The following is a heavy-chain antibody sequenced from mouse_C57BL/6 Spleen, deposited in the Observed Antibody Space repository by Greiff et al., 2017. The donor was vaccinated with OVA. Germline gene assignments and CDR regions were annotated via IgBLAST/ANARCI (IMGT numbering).Heavy chain of an antibody. J-gene: IGHJ1*03. CDR3: ARNSWDRWYFDV. CDR1: GYTFTDYY. V-gene: IGHV1-26*01. CDR2: INPNNGGT. D-gene: IGHD4-1*01. Sequence: EVKLQQSGPELVKPGASVKISCKASGYTFTDYYMNWVKQSHGKSLEWIGDINPNNGGTSYNQKFKGKATLTVDKASSTAYMELRSLTSEDSAVYYCARNSWDRWYFDVWGTGTTVTVSS.